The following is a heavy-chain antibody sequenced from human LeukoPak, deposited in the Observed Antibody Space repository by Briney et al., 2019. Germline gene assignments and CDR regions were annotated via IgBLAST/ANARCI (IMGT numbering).Heavy chain of an antibody. CDR3: ARDCGGDCYNTDDAFDI. V-gene: IGHV1-18*01. CDR2: ISAYNGNT. CDR1: GYTFTSYG. Sequence: GASVKVSCKASGYTFTSYGISWVRQAPGQGLEWMGWISAYNGNTNYAQKLQGRVTMTTDTSTSTAYMELRSLRSDATAVYYCARDCGGDCYNTDDAFDIWGQGTMVTVSS. D-gene: IGHD2-21*02. J-gene: IGHJ3*02.